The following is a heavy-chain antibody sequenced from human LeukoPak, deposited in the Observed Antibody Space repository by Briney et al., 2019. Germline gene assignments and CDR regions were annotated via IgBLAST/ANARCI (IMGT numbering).Heavy chain of an antibody. V-gene: IGHV4-34*01. D-gene: IGHD3-3*01. J-gene: IGHJ6*02. CDR1: GGSFSGYY. CDR2: INHSGST. Sequence: PSETLSLTCAVYGGSFSGYYWSWIRQPPGKGLEWIGEINHSGSTNYNPSLKSRVTISVDTSKNQFSLRLSSVTAADTAVYYCARGPGITIFGVANYYYYGMDVWGQGTTVTVSS. CDR3: ARGPGITIFGVANYYYYGMDV.